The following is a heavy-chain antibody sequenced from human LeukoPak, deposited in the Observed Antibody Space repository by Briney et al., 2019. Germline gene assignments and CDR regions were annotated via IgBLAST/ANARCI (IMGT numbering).Heavy chain of an antibody. J-gene: IGHJ6*02. CDR2: ISYDGSNK. V-gene: IGHV3-30-3*01. Sequence: PGGSLRHSCAASGFTFSSYAMHWVRQAPGKGLEWVAVISYDGSNKYYADSVKGRFTISRDNSKNTLYLQMNSLRAEDTAVYYCARDRALKWLAPEGYGMDVWGQGTTVTVSS. CDR3: ARDRALKWLAPEGYGMDV. CDR1: GFTFSSYA. D-gene: IGHD6-19*01.